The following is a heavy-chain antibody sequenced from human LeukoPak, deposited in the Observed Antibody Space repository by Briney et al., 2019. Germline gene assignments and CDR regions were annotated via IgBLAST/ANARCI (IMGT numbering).Heavy chain of an antibody. Sequence: ASVKVSCKASGYTFTSYDINWVRQATGQGLEWMGWINPNSGGTHYAQNFPGRVTMTRDTSISTAYMELSRLRSDDTAVYYCARGGGATGYTAMVTLPRYWGQGTLVTVSS. CDR2: INPNSGGT. D-gene: IGHD5-18*01. V-gene: IGHV1-2*02. CDR1: GYTFTSYD. CDR3: ARGGGATGYTAMVTLPRY. J-gene: IGHJ4*02.